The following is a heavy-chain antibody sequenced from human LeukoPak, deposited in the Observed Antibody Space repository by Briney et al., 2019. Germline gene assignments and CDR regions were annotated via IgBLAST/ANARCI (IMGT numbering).Heavy chain of an antibody. CDR2: FGTRSTSI. D-gene: IGHD3-22*01. CDR3: AREVSEGFGF. Sequence: GGSLRLSCTASGFTFSGYSMNWIRQAPGKGLEWVSSFGTRSTSIYHAGSVKGRFAISRDNAKNSLYLQMNSLRAEDTALYYCAREVSEGFGFWGQGTLVTVSS. J-gene: IGHJ4*02. CDR1: GFTFSGYS. V-gene: IGHV3-21*01.